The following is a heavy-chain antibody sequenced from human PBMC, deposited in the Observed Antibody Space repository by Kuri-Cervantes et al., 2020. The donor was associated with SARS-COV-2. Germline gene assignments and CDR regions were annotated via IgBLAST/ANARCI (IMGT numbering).Heavy chain of an antibody. V-gene: IGHV3-30*18. J-gene: IGHJ4*02. CDR3: AKDIGTRSTNFVTYDY. Sequence: GESLKISFAASGFIFSNYGMHWVRQSPGKGLEWVAFTSYDGSNAYYADSVRGRFTVSRDNSKNTLSLQMNGLRAEDTAVYYCAKDIGTRSTNFVTYDYWGQGDLVTVSS. D-gene: IGHD2/OR15-2a*01. CDR1: GFIFSNYG. CDR2: TSYDGSNA.